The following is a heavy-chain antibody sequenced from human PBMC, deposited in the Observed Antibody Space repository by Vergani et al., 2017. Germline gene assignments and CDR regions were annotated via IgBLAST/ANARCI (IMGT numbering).Heavy chain of an antibody. D-gene: IGHD2-21*01. V-gene: IGHV3-15*07. CDR2: IKSTFDRGTT. Sequence: EVQLVESGGGIVKPGGSLRLSCVASGFSFRNAWMNWVRRTPGKGLEWVGRIKSTFDRGTTDYAAAVEDRFTISRDDSKNTLFLQMNGLKTEDIGVYYCTTDPRYCGDGSCYWLRDHHYYGMDVWGQGTTVTVSS. CDR1: GFSFRNAW. CDR3: TTDPRYCGDGSCYWLRDHHYYGMDV. J-gene: IGHJ6*02.